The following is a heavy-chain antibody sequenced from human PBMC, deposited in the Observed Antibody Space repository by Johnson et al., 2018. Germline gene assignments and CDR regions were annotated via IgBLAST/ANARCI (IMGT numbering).Heavy chain of an antibody. V-gene: IGHV4-39*01. CDR3: ARSNYYDSSMRFDY. J-gene: IGHJ4*02. CDR2: IYYSGST. CDR1: GGSISSSSYY. Sequence: QVQLQESGPGLVKPSETLSLTCTVSGGSISSSSYYWGWIRQPPGKGLEWIGSIYYSGSTYYNPSLKSRVTISVDTSKNQFSLKLSSVTAADTAVYYCARSNYYDSSMRFDYWGQGTLVTVSS. D-gene: IGHD3-22*01.